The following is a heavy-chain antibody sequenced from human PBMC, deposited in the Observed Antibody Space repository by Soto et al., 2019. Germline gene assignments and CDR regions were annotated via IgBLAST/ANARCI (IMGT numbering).Heavy chain of an antibody. D-gene: IGHD6-6*01. V-gene: IGHV1-8*01. CDR2: MNPNSGNT. CDR1: GEAYTSRY. J-gene: IGHJ6*02. CDR3: ARSGSSSRYYYGMDV. Sequence: SAEVSSKACGEAYTSRYLKSLYQATRQGLEWMGWMNPNSGNTGYAQKFQGRVTMTRNTSISTAYMELSSLRSEDTAVYYCARSGSSSRYYYGMDVWGQGTTVTGTS.